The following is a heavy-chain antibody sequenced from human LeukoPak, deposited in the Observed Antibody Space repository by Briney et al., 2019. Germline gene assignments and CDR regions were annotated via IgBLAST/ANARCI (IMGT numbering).Heavy chain of an antibody. CDR1: GGSISSSSYY. CDR3: ARDSCTYDYADCYFDY. D-gene: IGHD4/OR15-4a*01. Sequence: PSETLSLTCTVSGGSISSSSYYWGWIRQPPGKGLEWIGSIYYSGSTYYNPSLKSRVTISVDTSKNQFSLKLSSVTAADTAVYFCARDSCTYDYADCYFDYWGQGTLVTVSS. CDR2: IYYSGST. V-gene: IGHV4-39*07. J-gene: IGHJ4*02.